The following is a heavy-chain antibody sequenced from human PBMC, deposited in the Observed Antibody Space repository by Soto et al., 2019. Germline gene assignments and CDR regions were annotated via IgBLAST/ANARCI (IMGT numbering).Heavy chain of an antibody. CDR2: INHSGST. CDR3: ARVGATEEYYGMDV. V-gene: IGHV4-34*01. CDR1: GGSFSGYY. Sequence: PSETLSLTCAVYGGSFSGYYWSWIRQPPGKGLEWIGEINHSGSTNYNPSLKSRVTISVDTSKNQFSLKLSSVTAADTAVYYCARVGATEEYYGMDVWRQGTTVTVSS. D-gene: IGHD1-26*01. J-gene: IGHJ6*02.